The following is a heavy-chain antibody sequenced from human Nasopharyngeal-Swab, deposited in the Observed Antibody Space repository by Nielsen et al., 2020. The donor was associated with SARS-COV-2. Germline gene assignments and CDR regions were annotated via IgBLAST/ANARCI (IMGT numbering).Heavy chain of an antibody. D-gene: IGHD6-6*01. CDR3: ARGKVEYSSSSGGYYYYYMDV. CDR1: GGIFSSYA. Sequence: SVNVSCKASGGIFSSYAISWVRQAPGQGLAWMGGIIPIFGTANYAQKFQGRVTITADESTSTAYMELSSLRSEDTAVYYCARGKVEYSSSSGGYYYYYMDVWGKGTTVTVSS. CDR2: IIPIFGTA. V-gene: IGHV1-69*13. J-gene: IGHJ6*03.